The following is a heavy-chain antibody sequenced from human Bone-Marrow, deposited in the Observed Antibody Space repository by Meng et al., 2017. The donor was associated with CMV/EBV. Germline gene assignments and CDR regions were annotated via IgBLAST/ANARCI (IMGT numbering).Heavy chain of an antibody. CDR1: GYTFTSYD. J-gene: IGHJ6*01. Sequence: ASVKVSCKASGYTFTSYDINWVRQATGQGLEWMGWMNPNSGNTGYAQKFQGRVTMTRNTSISTAYMELSSLRSEDTAVYYCARGGITIFGVVIMRPYYYYGMDVWGQGTTVTGSS. CDR3: ARGGITIFGVVIMRPYYYYGMDV. V-gene: IGHV1-8*01. CDR2: MNPNSGNT. D-gene: IGHD3-3*01.